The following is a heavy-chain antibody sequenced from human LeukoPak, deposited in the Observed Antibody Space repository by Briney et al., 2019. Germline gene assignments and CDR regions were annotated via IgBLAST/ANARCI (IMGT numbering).Heavy chain of an antibody. CDR1: GFTFSTYG. CDR3: AKDACSGGTCYGGWYCDL. CDR2: MDYDVNIK. J-gene: IGHJ2*01. V-gene: IGHV3-30*02. D-gene: IGHD2-15*01. Sequence: GGSLRLSCAASGFTFSTYGMLWVRQAPGKGLEWVAYMDYDVNIKCYADSVKGRVTISIDTSKNTLYLQMNSLRVEDTAVYYCAKDACSGGTCYGGWYCDLWGRGTLVTVSS.